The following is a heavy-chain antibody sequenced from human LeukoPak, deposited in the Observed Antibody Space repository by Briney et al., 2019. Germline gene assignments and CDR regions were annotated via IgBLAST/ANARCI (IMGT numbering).Heavy chain of an antibody. CDR3: ARGKLGPTTTYYYDSSGYYGLDY. V-gene: IGHV1-46*01. CDR2: INPSGGST. J-gene: IGHJ4*02. Sequence: ASVKVSCKASGYTFTSYYMHWVRQAPGQGLEWMGIINPSGGSTSYAQKFQGRVTMTRDMSTSTVYMELSSLRSEDTAVYYCARGKLGPTTTYYYDSSGYYGLDYWGQGTLVTVSS. CDR1: GYTFTSYY. D-gene: IGHD3-22*01.